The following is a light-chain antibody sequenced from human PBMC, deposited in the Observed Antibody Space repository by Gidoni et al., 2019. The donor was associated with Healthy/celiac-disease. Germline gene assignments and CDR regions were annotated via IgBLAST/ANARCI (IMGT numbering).Light chain of an antibody. CDR3: QQYGSSPWT. CDR1: QSVSSSY. Sequence: EIVLTQSPGTLSLSPGERATLSCRASQSVSSSYLAWYQQKPGQAPRLLIYGASSRATGIPDRFSGSGSGTDFTLTISRLEPEDVAVDYCQQYGSSPWTFXQXTKVEIK. V-gene: IGKV3-20*01. J-gene: IGKJ1*01. CDR2: GAS.